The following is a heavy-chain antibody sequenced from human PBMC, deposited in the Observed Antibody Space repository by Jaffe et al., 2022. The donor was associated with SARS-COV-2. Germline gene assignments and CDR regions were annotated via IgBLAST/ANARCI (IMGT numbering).Heavy chain of an antibody. Sequence: QVQLVESGGGVVQPGRSLRLSCAASGFTFSSYAMHWVRQAPGKGLEWVAVISYDGSNKYYADSVKGRFTISRDNSKNTLYLQMNSLRAEDTAVYYCARDYRRKSTYYYGMDVWGQGTTVTVSS. V-gene: IGHV3-30-3*01. CDR2: ISYDGSNK. CDR1: GFTFSSYA. J-gene: IGHJ6*02. CDR3: ARDYRRKSTYYYGMDV.